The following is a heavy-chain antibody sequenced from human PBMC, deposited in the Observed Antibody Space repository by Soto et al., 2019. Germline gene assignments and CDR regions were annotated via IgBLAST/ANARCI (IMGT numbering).Heavy chain of an antibody. CDR1: GGTFSSYA. V-gene: IGHV1-69*06. D-gene: IGHD2-2*02. CDR2: IIPIFGTA. Sequence: WASVKVSCKASGGTFSSYAISWVRQAPGQGLEWMGGIIPIFGTANYAQTFQGRVTITADKSTSTAYMELSSLRSEDTAMYYCATGGYCSSTSFYNFFDYWGQGTPVTVSS. CDR3: ATGGYCSSTSFYNFFDY. J-gene: IGHJ4*02.